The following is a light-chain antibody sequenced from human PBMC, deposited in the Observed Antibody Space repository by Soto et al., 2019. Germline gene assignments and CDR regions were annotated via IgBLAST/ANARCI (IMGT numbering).Light chain of an antibody. V-gene: IGKV3-15*01. CDR2: GAS. Sequence: EIVMTQSPATLSESPGERATLSCRASQGIKDYLAWFQQKPGQAPRLLIYGASTRATAIPARFSGSGSGTEFTLSISSLQSEDFAVYYCQQYNTWPRTFGQGTKVETK. CDR3: QQYNTWPRT. J-gene: IGKJ1*01. CDR1: QGIKDY.